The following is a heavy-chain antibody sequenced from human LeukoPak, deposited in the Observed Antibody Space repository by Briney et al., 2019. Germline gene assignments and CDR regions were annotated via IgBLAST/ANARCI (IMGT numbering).Heavy chain of an antibody. D-gene: IGHD5-12*01. CDR3: ARGDYDWYYFDY. V-gene: IGHV4-59*11. CDR1: GGSIDSHF. Sequence: SETLSLTCTVSGGSIDSHFWSWIRQPPGKGLEWIGNIFFSGSTNNNPSLESRLTISQDSSKNQVSLRLASATAADTAVYYCARGDYDWYYFDYWGQGTLVTVSS. CDR2: IFFSGST. J-gene: IGHJ4*02.